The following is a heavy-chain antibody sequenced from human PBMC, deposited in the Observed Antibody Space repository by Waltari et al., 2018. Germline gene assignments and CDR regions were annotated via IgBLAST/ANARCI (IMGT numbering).Heavy chain of an antibody. D-gene: IGHD3-10*01. V-gene: IGHV4-34*01. CDR3: ARRGVTMVRGRAPFDY. J-gene: IGHJ4*02. CDR2: INHSGST. Sequence: QVQLQQWGAGLLKPSETLSLTCAVYGGSFSGYYWSWIRQSPGKGLEWIGEINHSGSTNYNPSLKSRVTISVDTSKNQFSLKLSSVTAADTAVYYCARRGVTMVRGRAPFDYWGQGTLVTVSS. CDR1: GGSFSGYY.